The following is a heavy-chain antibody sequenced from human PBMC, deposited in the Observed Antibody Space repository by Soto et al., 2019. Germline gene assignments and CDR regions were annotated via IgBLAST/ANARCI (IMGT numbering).Heavy chain of an antibody. CDR1: GYTFTSYG. V-gene: IGHV1-18*01. Sequence: ASVKVSCKASGYTFTSYGISWVRQAPGQGLEWMGWINADNGNTKYSQKFQGRVTITTDTSASTAYMELSSLRSEDTAVYYCARDRLDSSGYSPFDYWGQGTLVTVSS. D-gene: IGHD3-22*01. J-gene: IGHJ4*02. CDR2: INADNGNT. CDR3: ARDRLDSSGYSPFDY.